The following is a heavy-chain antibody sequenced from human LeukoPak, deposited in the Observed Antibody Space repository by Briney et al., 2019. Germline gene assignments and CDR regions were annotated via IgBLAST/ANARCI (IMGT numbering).Heavy chain of an antibody. V-gene: IGHV3-74*01. CDR2: INSDGSST. CDR1: GFTFSSYW. Sequence: GGSLRLSCAASGFTFSSYWMHWVRHAPGKGLVWVSRINSDGSSTSYADSVKGRFTISRDNAKNTLYLQMNSLRAEDTAVYYCARIMNGYYYDSSGYYGFDYWGQGTLVTVSS. J-gene: IGHJ4*02. CDR3: ARIMNGYYYDSSGYYGFDY. D-gene: IGHD3-22*01.